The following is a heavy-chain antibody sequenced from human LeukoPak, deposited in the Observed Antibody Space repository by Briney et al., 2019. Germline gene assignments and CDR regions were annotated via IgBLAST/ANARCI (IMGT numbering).Heavy chain of an antibody. CDR3: ARQYYDILTGYFDY. D-gene: IGHD3-9*01. J-gene: IGHJ4*02. CDR2: INPNSGGT. V-gene: IGHV1-2*04. Sequence: ASVKVSCKASGYTSTGYYMHWVRQAPGQGLEWMGWINPNSGGTNYAQKFQGWVTMTRDTSISTAYMELSRLRSDDTAVYYCARQYYDILTGYFDYWGQGTLVTVSS. CDR1: GYTSTGYY.